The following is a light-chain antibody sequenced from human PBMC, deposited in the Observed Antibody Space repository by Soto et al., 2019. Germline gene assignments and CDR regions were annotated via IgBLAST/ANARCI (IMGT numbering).Light chain of an antibody. CDR1: SSDVGDYNY. V-gene: IGLV2-8*01. CDR3: SSYAGSNNWV. J-gene: IGLJ3*02. CDR2: EVN. Sequence: QSALTQPPSASGSPGQSVTISCTGTSSDVGDYNYVSWYQQHPGKAPKLMIYEVNKRPSGVPDRFSGSKSGNTVSLTVSGLQAEDESDYYCSSYAGSNNWVFGGGTKLTVL.